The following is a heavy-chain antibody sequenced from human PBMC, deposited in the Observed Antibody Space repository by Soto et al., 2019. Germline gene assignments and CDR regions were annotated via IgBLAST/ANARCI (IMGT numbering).Heavy chain of an antibody. CDR2: MNPNDDRT. V-gene: IGHV1-46*01. CDR1: GYTFSSSY. CDR3: ARGRGYSGDDLQEDGFDI. Sequence: QVQLMQSGTEVKEPGASVNLSCKASGYTFSSSYIHWVRQAPGQGLEWMGIMNPNDDRTNYAQNFQGRVTMTRDTATSTVYMELSSLSYEDTAIYYCARGRGYSGDDLQEDGFDIWGQGTMVTVS. J-gene: IGHJ3*02. D-gene: IGHD5-12*01.